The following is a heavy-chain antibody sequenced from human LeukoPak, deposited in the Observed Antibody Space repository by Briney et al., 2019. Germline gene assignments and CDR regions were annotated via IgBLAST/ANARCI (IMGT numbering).Heavy chain of an antibody. CDR2: ISGSGVDT. CDR3: AKGSSYSSGNNWFDR. CDR1: GFTFSAYG. J-gene: IGHJ5*02. Sequence: GGSLRLSCAASGFTFSAYGMAWVRQAPGKGLERISDISGSGVDTYYADSVKGRFTISRDNSLNTLYLQMNSLRAEDTAVYYCAKGSSYSSGNNWFDRWGQGTLVTVSS. D-gene: IGHD3-22*01. V-gene: IGHV3-23*01.